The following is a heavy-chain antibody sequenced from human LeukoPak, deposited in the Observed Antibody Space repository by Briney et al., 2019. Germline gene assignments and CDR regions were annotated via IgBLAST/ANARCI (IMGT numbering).Heavy chain of an antibody. J-gene: IGHJ5*02. D-gene: IGHD3-10*01. CDR3: ARGLPVGFLGVSPNWFDP. Sequence: SVKVSCKASGGTFSSYAISWVRQAPGQGLEWMGGIIPIFGTANYAQKFQGRVTITTDESTSTAYMELSSLRSEETALYYCARGLPVGFLGVSPNWFDPWGQGTLVTVSS. CDR1: GGTFSSYA. V-gene: IGHV1-69*05. CDR2: IIPIFGTA.